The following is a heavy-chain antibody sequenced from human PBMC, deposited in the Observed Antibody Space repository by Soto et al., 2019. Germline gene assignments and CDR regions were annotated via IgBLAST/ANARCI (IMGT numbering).Heavy chain of an antibody. CDR1: GGTFSSYT. Sequence: SVKVSCKASGGTFSSYTISWVRQAPGQGLEWKGRIIPILGIANYAQKFQGRVTITADKSTSTAYMELSSLRSEDTAVYYCASFEYSSSSGVGPRHDYWGQGTLVTVSS. CDR3: ASFEYSSSSGVGPRHDY. D-gene: IGHD6-6*01. V-gene: IGHV1-69*02. CDR2: IIPILGIA. J-gene: IGHJ4*02.